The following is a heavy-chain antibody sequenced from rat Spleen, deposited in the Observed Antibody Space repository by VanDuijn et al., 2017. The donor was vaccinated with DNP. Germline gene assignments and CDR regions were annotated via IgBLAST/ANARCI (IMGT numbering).Heavy chain of an antibody. CDR2: ISTSGGST. D-gene: IGHD1-5*01. Sequence: EVQLVESGGGLVQPGRSLKLSCAVSGFIFSNYDMAWVRQVPTKGLEWVASISTSGGSTYYRDSVKGRFTISRDDAKSTLYLQMDSLRSEDTATYYCARQGARYNYDWYFDFWGQGTLVTVSS. CDR1: GFIFSNYD. J-gene: IGHJ3*01. V-gene: IGHV5-25*01. CDR3: ARQGARYNYDWYFDF.